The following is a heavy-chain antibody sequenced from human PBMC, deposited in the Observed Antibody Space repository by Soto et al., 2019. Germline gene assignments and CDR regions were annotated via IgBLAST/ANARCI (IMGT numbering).Heavy chain of an antibody. D-gene: IGHD6-13*01. CDR1: DSPFPSNI. V-gene: IGHV1-8*01. J-gene: IGHJ5*02. CDR3: ARGWQQLDGSNWFDP. Sequence: QVQLVQSGAEVKKLGASVKVSCKASDSPFPSNISNWVRQAPGQGLGWMGGINPNSGNTGYAQKFQGRVTMTRNTSISTAYMELSSLRSEDTAVYYCARGWQQLDGSNWFDPWGQGTLVTVSS. CDR2: INPNSGNT.